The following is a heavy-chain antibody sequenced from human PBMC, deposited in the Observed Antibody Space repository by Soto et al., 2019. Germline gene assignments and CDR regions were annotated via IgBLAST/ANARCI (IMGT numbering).Heavy chain of an antibody. CDR3: ARGLLRYFDWLFYGMDV. Sequence: QVQLVQSGAEVKKPGASVKVSCKASGYTFTSYGISWVRQAPGQGLEWMGWISAYNGNTNYAQKLQGRVTMTTDTSXSXXYMELRSLRSDDTAVNYCARGLLRYFDWLFYGMDVWGQGTTVTVSS. V-gene: IGHV1-18*01. CDR2: ISAYNGNT. D-gene: IGHD3-9*01. CDR1: GYTFTSYG. J-gene: IGHJ6*02.